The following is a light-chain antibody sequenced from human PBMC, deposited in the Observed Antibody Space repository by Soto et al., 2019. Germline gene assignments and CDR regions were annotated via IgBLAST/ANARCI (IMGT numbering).Light chain of an antibody. CDR2: DAS. J-gene: IGKJ4*01. CDR1: QIISSW. Sequence: DIHMTQSPSTLSASIGDRVTITCRASQIISSWLAWYQQKPGKAPKFLIFDASTLESGVPSRFSGSGSGTEFTLTISSLQPDDFATYYCQQYDSFPLTFGGGTKVEIK. CDR3: QQYDSFPLT. V-gene: IGKV1-5*01.